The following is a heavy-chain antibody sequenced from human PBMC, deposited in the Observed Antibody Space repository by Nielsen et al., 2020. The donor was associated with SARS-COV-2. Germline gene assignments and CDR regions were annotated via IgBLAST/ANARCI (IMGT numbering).Heavy chain of an antibody. J-gene: IGHJ4*02. CDR1: GFTVSSNY. CDR3: AKDHHDYGDYARTFDY. CDR2: IYSGGST. Sequence: GGSLRLSCAASGFTVSSNYMSWVRQAPGKGLEWVSVIYSGGSTYYADSVKGRFTISRDNSKNTLYLQMNSLRAEDTAVYYCAKDHHDYGDYARTFDYWGQGTLVTVSS. D-gene: IGHD4-17*01. V-gene: IGHV3-53*01.